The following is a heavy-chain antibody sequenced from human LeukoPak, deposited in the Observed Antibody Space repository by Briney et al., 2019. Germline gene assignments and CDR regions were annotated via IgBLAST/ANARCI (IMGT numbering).Heavy chain of an antibody. CDR2: IYYSGST. CDR3: AREGGSYDAFDI. J-gene: IGHJ3*02. V-gene: IGHV4-30-4*08. CDR1: GGSISSGDYY. D-gene: IGHD1-26*01. Sequence: PSETLSLTCTVSGGSISSGDYYWSWIRQPPGKGLEWIGYIYYSGSTYYNPSLKSRVTISVDTSKNQFSLKLSSVTAADTAVYYCAREGGSYDAFDIWGQGTIVTVSS.